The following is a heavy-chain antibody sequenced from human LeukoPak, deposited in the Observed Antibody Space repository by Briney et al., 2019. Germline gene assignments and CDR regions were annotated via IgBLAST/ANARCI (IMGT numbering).Heavy chain of an antibody. D-gene: IGHD6-13*01. CDR2: INPSGGST. Sequence: ASVKVSCKASGYTFTSYYMHWVRQAPGQGLEWMGIINPSGGSTSCAQKSQGRVTMTRDTSTSTVYMELSSLRSEDTAVYYCAREVAAAGLFDYWGQGTLVTVSS. V-gene: IGHV1-46*01. CDR1: GYTFTSYY. CDR3: AREVAAAGLFDY. J-gene: IGHJ4*02.